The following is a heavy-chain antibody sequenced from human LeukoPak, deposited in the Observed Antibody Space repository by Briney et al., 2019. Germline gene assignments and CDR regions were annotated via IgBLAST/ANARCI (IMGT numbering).Heavy chain of an antibody. CDR2: INHSGST. J-gene: IGHJ3*02. Sequence: KPSETLSLTCAVYGGSFSGYYWSWIRQPPGKGLEWIGEINHSGSTNYNPSLKSRVTISVDTSKNQFSLKLSSVTAADTAVYYCARATYYDFWSGYPRRAFDIWGQGTMVTVSS. CDR1: GGSFSGYY. CDR3: ARATYYDFWSGYPRRAFDI. V-gene: IGHV4-34*01. D-gene: IGHD3-3*01.